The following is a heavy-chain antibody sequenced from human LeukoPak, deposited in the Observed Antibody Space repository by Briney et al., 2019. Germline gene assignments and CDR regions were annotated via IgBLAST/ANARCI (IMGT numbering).Heavy chain of an antibody. Sequence: PGGSLRLSCATSGLAFSNFWMYWVRQAPGKGLEWVASIKPDGSEDFYADSVRGRFNISRDNAKNSLFLQMTNLKAEDTAVYYCAVDRRFKIFDYWGQGTPVIVSS. D-gene: IGHD5-24*01. CDR2: IKPDGSED. CDR3: AVDRRFKIFDY. V-gene: IGHV3-7*01. CDR1: GLAFSNFW. J-gene: IGHJ4*02.